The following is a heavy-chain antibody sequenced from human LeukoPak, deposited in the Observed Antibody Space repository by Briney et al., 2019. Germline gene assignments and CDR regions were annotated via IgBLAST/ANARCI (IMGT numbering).Heavy chain of an antibody. Sequence: SETLSLTCTVSGYSISSGYTWGWIRQPPGKGLEWIGSIYHSGSTYYNPSLKSRVTISVDTSKNQFSLKLSSVTAADTAVYYCARHRTRLYYYDSSGSFDYWGQGTLVTVSS. CDR1: GYSISSGYT. CDR2: IYHSGST. D-gene: IGHD3-22*01. V-gene: IGHV4-38-2*02. J-gene: IGHJ4*02. CDR3: ARHRTRLYYYDSSGSFDY.